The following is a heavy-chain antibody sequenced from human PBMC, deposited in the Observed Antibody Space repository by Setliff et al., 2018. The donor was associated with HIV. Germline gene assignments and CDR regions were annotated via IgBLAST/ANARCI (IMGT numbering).Heavy chain of an antibody. CDR1: TESLTRYD. CDR3: ARVKSIKTTLVRLWPRFDL. J-gene: IGHJ5*02. D-gene: IGHD3-10*01. V-gene: IGHV4-34*01. CDR2: IDDSGSI. Sequence: SETLSLTCAVYTESLTRYDWAWIRQSPEKGLEWIGEIDDSGSIIYNPSLQSRVTMSVDTSKNQFSLKVRSLTAADTGLYYCARVKSIKTTLVRLWPRFDLWGQGTQVTASS.